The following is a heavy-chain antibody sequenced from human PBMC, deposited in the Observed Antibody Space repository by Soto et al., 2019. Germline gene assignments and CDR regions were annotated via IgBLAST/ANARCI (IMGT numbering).Heavy chain of an antibody. CDR3: ARDSSSSYYYFGY. CDR2: ITSGSNTT. D-gene: IGHD3-22*01. CDR1: GFTFSWFG. J-gene: IGHJ4*02. Sequence: EVQLVESGGGLLQPGGSLRLSCAASGFTFSWFGMNWVRQAPGKGLEWVSYITSGSNTTNYAGSVRGRFTISRDNAKNSLFLQMNSLRDDDTAVYYCARDSSSSYYYFGYWGQGTLVTVSS. V-gene: IGHV3-48*02.